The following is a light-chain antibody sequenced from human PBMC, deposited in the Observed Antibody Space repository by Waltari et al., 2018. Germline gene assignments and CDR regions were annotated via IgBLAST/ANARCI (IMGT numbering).Light chain of an antibody. J-gene: IGLJ1*01. Sequence: QSALTQPASVSGTPGPSITISCTGTSSDVGNYDLVSWYQQHPGKAPKLLFGEVIKRPSGVSSRFSGSKSGNTASLTISGLQAEDEADYYCCSYAGLGTYVFGSGTKVTVL. V-gene: IGLV2-23*02. CDR2: EVI. CDR3: CSYAGLGTYV. CDR1: SSDVGNYDL.